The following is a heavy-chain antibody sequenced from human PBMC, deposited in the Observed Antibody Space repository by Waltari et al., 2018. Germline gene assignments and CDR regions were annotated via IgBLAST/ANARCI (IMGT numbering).Heavy chain of an antibody. V-gene: IGHV3-30*18. Sequence: QVQLVESGGGVVQPGRSLRLSCAASGFTFSSYGMPWVRPAPGKGLEWVAVISYDGSNKYYADSVKGRFTISRDNSKNTLYLQMNSLRAEDTAVYYCAKPHYDFWNKAPMDVWGKGTTVTVSS. CDR1: GFTFSSYG. J-gene: IGHJ6*03. CDR3: AKPHYDFWNKAPMDV. D-gene: IGHD3-3*01. CDR2: ISYDGSNK.